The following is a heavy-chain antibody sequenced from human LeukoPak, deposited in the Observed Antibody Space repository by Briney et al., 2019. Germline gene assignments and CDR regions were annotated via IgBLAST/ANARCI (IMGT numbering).Heavy chain of an antibody. V-gene: IGHV3-30*04. J-gene: IGHJ4*02. CDR2: ISYDGSNK. Sequence: GGSLRLSCAASGFTFSSYAMHWVRQAPGKGLEWVAVISYDGSNKYYADSVKGRFTISRDNSKNTLYLQMNSLRAEDTAMYYCARPYDSSGYYVWYFDYWGQGTLVTVSS. CDR3: ARPYDSSGYYVWYFDY. CDR1: GFTFSSYA. D-gene: IGHD3-22*01.